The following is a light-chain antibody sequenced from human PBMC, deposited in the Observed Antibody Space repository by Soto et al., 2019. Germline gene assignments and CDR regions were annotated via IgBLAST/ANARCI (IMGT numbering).Light chain of an antibody. CDR3: QHRSNWAPLT. CDR1: QSIGTN. J-gene: IGKJ5*01. Sequence: DIQMTQSPSSLSASVGDRVTITCRASQSIGTNLNWYQQRPGKAPKLLIYAVSSLQSGVSSRFSGSGSGTDFTPTISSPEPEDFAIYHCQHRSNWAPLTFGQGTRLEIK. CDR2: AVS. V-gene: IGKV1-39*01.